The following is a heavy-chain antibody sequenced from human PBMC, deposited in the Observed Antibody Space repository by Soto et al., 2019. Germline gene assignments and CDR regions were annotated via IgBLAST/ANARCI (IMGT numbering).Heavy chain of an antibody. D-gene: IGHD6-13*01. Sequence: SETLSLTCTVTGRSGSSGRNYWCWIRQPPGKGLEWIGYIFNSGGTDYNPTLKSRVTISLDRSNNRFSLTLSSVTAADTAVYFCARELRQQLAFDSWGQGALVT. V-gene: IGHV4-61*01. J-gene: IGHJ4*02. CDR3: ARELRQQLAFDS. CDR2: IFNSGGT. CDR1: GRSGSSGRNY.